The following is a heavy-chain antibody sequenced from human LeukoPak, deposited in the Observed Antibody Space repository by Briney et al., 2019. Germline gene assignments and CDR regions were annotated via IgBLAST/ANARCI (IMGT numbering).Heavy chain of an antibody. CDR1: GGTFSSYA. J-gene: IGHJ6*03. V-gene: IGHV1-69*05. CDR3: ARGSVPSSIAARLGYYYYYMDV. D-gene: IGHD6-6*01. Sequence: ASVKVSCKASGGTFSSYAISWVRQAPGQGLEWMGGIIPIFGTANYAQKFQGRVTVTTDKSTSTAYMELSSLRSEDTAVYYCARGSVPSSIAARLGYYYYYMDVWGKGTTVTVSS. CDR2: IIPIFGTA.